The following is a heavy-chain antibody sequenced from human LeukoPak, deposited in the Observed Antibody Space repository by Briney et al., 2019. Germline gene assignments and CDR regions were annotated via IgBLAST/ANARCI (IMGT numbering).Heavy chain of an antibody. CDR2: IVGGGETT. D-gene: IGHD3-9*01. V-gene: IGHV3-23*01. CDR3: AKDRWILRFFDWLLSN. CDR1: GFTFSSYS. J-gene: IGHJ4*02. Sequence: GGSLRLSCAASGFTFSSYSMNWVRQAPGKGLEWVSAIVGGGETTFYADSVKGRFTISRDNSKNIMYLQMNSLRVEDTAVYYCAKDRWILRFFDWLLSNWGQGTLVTVSS.